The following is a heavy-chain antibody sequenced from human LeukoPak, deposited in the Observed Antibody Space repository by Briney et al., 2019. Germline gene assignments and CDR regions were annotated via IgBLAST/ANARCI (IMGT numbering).Heavy chain of an antibody. CDR1: GGSISSYY. V-gene: IGHV4-59*01. J-gene: IGHJ4*02. D-gene: IGHD5-18*01. CDR2: IYYSGST. Sequence: SETLSLTCTVSGGSISSYYWSWIRQPPGKRLEWIGYIYYSGSTNYNPSLKSRVTMSLDTSKNQFSLKLSSVTAADTAVYYCAREFCCGSYDYWGQGTLVTVPS. CDR3: AREFCCGSYDY.